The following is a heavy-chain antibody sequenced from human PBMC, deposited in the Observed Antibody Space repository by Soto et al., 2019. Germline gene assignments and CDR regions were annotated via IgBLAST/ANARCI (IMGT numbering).Heavy chain of an antibody. Sequence: GGSLRLSCAASGFSFSSYGMHWVRQAPGKGLEWVALISDDGSNKYYADSVKGEFTISRDNSENTLYLQMNSLRTEDTAVYYCAKDRRFNGEEGYFDYWGQGKMVTVS. D-gene: IGHD4-17*01. CDR2: ISDDGSNK. CDR1: GFSFSSYG. V-gene: IGHV3-30*18. J-gene: IGHJ4*02. CDR3: AKDRRFNGEEGYFDY.